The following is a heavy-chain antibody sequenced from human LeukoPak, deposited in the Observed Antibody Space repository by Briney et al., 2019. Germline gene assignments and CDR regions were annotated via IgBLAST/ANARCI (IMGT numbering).Heavy chain of an antibody. CDR3: ARAGDYNFWSGYHRSGAFDI. CDR1: GYTFTSYY. D-gene: IGHD3-3*01. Sequence: ASVKVSCKASGYTFTSYYMHWVRQAPGQGLEWMGWINPNSGGTNYAQKFQGRVTMTRDTSISTAYMELSRLRSDDTAVYYCARAGDYNFWSGYHRSGAFDIWGQGTMVTVSS. V-gene: IGHV1-2*02. J-gene: IGHJ3*02. CDR2: INPNSGGT.